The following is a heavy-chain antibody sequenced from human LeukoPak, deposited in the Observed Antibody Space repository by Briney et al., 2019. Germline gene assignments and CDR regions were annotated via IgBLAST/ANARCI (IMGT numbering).Heavy chain of an antibody. J-gene: IGHJ4*02. CDR3: ASESSGWQARGY. Sequence: GGSLRLSCAASGFTFGSYSMNWVRQAPGKGLEWVSSISSSSSYIYYADSVKGRFTISRDDAKNSLYLQMNSLRAEDTAVYYCASESSGWQARGYWGQGTLVTVSS. CDR1: GFTFGSYS. CDR2: ISSSSSYI. V-gene: IGHV3-21*01. D-gene: IGHD6-19*01.